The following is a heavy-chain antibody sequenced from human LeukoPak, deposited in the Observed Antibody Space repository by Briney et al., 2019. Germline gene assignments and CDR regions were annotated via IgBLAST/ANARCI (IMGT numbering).Heavy chain of an antibody. D-gene: IGHD4-11*01. CDR2: VGAGNGDT. Sequence: ASVKVSCKASGYSFNNHGLSWVRQAHGQGLEWVGWVGAGNGDTHYAQKLQGRVTMTTDTSTNTAYMDLRSLRSDDTAVYYCARASSPYNWYFDLWGRGTLVTVSS. CDR1: GYSFNNHG. CDR3: ARASSPYNWYFDL. V-gene: IGHV1-18*01. J-gene: IGHJ2*01.